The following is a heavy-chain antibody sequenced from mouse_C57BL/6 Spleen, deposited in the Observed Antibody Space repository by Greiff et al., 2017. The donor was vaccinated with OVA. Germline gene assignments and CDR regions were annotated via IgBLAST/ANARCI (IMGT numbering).Heavy chain of an antibody. D-gene: IGHD3-2*02. CDR3: VSQAQATYAMDY. Sequence: EVQLVESGGGLVQPKGSLKLSCAASGFSFNTYAMNWVRQAPGKGLEWVARIRSKSNNYATYYADSVKDRFTISRDDSESMLYLQMNTLNTESSARYYCVSQAQATYAMDYWGQGTSVTVSS. V-gene: IGHV10-1*01. J-gene: IGHJ4*01. CDR2: IRSKSNNYAT. CDR1: GFSFNTYA.